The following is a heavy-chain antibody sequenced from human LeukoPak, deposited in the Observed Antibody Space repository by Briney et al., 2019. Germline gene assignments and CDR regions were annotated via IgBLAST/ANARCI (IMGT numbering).Heavy chain of an antibody. CDR3: ARNRVQLDDAFDI. Sequence: PSETLSLTCTVSGGSISSYYWSWIRQPPGKGLEWIGYIYYSGSTNYNPSLKSRVTISVDTSKNQFSLKLSSVIAADTAVYYCARNRVQLDDAFDIWGQGTMVTVSS. J-gene: IGHJ3*02. CDR2: IYYSGST. D-gene: IGHD1-1*01. CDR1: GGSISSYY. V-gene: IGHV4-59*08.